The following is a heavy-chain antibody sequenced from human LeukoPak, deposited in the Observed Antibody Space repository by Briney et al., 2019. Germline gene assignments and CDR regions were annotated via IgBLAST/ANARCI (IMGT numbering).Heavy chain of an antibody. Sequence: GSLRLSCAVSGFTFSSYSMNWVRQAPGKGLEWVSSISSSSSYIYYADSVKGRFTISRDNAKNSLYLQMNSLRAEDTAVYYCARDLTVVCSGGSCYLDYWGQGTLVTVSS. V-gene: IGHV3-21*01. J-gene: IGHJ4*02. CDR2: ISSSSSYI. D-gene: IGHD2-15*01. CDR3: ARDLTVVCSGGSCYLDY. CDR1: GFTFSSYS.